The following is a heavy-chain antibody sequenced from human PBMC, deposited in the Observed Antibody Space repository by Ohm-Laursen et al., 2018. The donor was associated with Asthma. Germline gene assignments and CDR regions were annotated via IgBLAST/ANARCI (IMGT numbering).Heavy chain of an antibody. CDR1: GFSFSSYA. V-gene: IGHV3-23*01. J-gene: IGHJ5*02. D-gene: IGHD2-2*01. Sequence: SLRLSCAASGFSFSSYAMTWVRQAPGKGLEWVSAISVSGGSTYYADSVKGRFTISRDNSKNTLYLQMNSLRAEDTAVYYCARSKKGGYCSSTSCPFDPWGQGTLVTVSS. CDR3: ARSKKGGYCSSTSCPFDP. CDR2: ISVSGGST.